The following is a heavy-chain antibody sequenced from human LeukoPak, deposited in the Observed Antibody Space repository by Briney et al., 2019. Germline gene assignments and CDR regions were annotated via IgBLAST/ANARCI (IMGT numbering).Heavy chain of an antibody. J-gene: IGHJ4*02. V-gene: IGHV4-59*01. D-gene: IGHD5-12*01. Sequence: PSETLSLTCTVSGGSISSYYWNWIRQPPGKGLEWIGYISYSGSTNNNPSLKSRVTISVDTSKSQCSLKLSSVTAADTAVYYCARGGIYSGYDTAFDYWGQGTLVTVSS. CDR2: ISYSGST. CDR1: GGSISSYY. CDR3: ARGGIYSGYDTAFDY.